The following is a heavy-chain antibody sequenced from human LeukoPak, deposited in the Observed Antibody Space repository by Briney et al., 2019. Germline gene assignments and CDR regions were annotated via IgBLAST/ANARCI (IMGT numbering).Heavy chain of an antibody. CDR3: ATASGGWYRYYFDS. V-gene: IGHV3-48*03. Sequence: GGSLRLSWAASGLTFSTYEMNWVRQAPGNGLEWLSYINSNSNMIFYAESVKGRFTISRDNAQNSLYLQMNSLGAEYTAIYYGATASGGWYRYYFDSWGRGILVTVSS. J-gene: IGHJ4*02. D-gene: IGHD6-13*01. CDR2: INSNSNMI. CDR1: GLTFSTYE.